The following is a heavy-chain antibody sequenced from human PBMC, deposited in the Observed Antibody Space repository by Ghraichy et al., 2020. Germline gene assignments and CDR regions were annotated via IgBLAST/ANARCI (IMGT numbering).Heavy chain of an antibody. Sequence: LSLTCAASGFIFSNYYMHWVRQAPGKGLEYVSGISTNGGSTSYANSVKGRFTISRDNSKNTVYLQMASLRAEDLAVYYCARGYYDLLTAYYVWGQGTLVTVSS. V-gene: IGHV3-64*01. CDR3: ARGYYDLLTAYYV. D-gene: IGHD3-9*01. CDR2: ISTNGGST. CDR1: GFIFSNYY. J-gene: IGHJ4*02.